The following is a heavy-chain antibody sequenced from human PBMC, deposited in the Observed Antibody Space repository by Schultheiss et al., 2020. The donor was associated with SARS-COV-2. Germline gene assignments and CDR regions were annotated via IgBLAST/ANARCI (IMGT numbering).Heavy chain of an antibody. CDR3: ASQDIGGNSVGDY. CDR2: ISGTSDTI. Sequence: GESLKISCAASGFTFSNYGMNWVRQAPGRGMEWVSFISGTSDTIKYADLVKGRFTISRDNSKNTLYLEMNNLRAEDTATYYCASQDIGGNSVGDYWGQGTLVTVSS. V-gene: IGHV3-48*01. CDR1: GFTFSNYG. J-gene: IGHJ4*02. D-gene: IGHD4-23*01.